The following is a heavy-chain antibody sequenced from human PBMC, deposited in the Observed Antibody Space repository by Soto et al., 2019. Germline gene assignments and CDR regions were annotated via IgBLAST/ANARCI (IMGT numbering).Heavy chain of an antibody. CDR3: AKDRVTVLGLAFFVS. V-gene: IGHV3-30*18. Sequence: QVQLVESGGGVVQPGRSLRLSCAASGFTFSKYGMHWVRQAPGKGPEWVAVISYDGSDKYYADFVKGRFTISRDNSKNLLFLHVNRLRADDTDVYYCAKDRVTVLGLAFFVSWGQGTLVTVS. CDR1: GFTFSKYG. J-gene: IGHJ4*02. CDR2: ISYDGSDK. D-gene: IGHD3-16*01.